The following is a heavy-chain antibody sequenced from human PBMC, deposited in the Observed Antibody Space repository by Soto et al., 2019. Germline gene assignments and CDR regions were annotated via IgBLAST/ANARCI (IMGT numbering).Heavy chain of an antibody. Sequence: SETLSLTCTVSGGSISSSSYYWGWIRQPPGKGLEWIGSIYYSGSTYYNPSLKSRVTISVDTSKNQFSLKLSSVTAADTAVYYCARHVGEQWLVDYFDYWGQGTLVT. CDR3: ARHVGEQWLVDYFDY. V-gene: IGHV4-39*01. CDR1: GGSISSSSYY. CDR2: IYYSGST. J-gene: IGHJ4*02. D-gene: IGHD6-19*01.